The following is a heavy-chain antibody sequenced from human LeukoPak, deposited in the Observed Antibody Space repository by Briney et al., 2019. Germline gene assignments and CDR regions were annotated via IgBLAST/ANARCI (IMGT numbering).Heavy chain of an antibody. CDR2: IYHSGST. CDR3: ATQPVLPAAKE. Sequence: PSETLSLTCTVSGYSISSGYYWGWIRQPPGKGLEWIGSIYHSGSTYYNPSLKSRVTISVDTSKNQFSLKLSSVTAADTAVYDCATQPVLPAAKEWGQGTLVTVSS. J-gene: IGHJ4*02. V-gene: IGHV4-38-2*02. D-gene: IGHD2-2*01. CDR1: GYSISSGYY.